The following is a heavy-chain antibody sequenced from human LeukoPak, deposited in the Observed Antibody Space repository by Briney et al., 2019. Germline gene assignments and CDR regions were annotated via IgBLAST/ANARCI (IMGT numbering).Heavy chain of an antibody. CDR2: IIPIFGTA. D-gene: IGHD2-21*01. J-gene: IGHJ5*02. CDR3: ATVSYSRSWFDP. Sequence: GASVKVSCKASGGTFSSYAISWVRQAPGQGLEWMGGIIPIFGTANYAQKFQGRVTITADESTSTAYMELSSLRSEDTAVYYCATVSYSRSWFDPWGQGTLVTVSS. CDR1: GGTFSSYA. V-gene: IGHV1-69*13.